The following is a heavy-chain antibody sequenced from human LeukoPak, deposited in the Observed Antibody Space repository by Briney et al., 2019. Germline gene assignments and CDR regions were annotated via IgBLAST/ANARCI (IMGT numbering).Heavy chain of an antibody. J-gene: IGHJ3*02. D-gene: IGHD3-10*01. CDR3: ARGGIISAFDI. Sequence: GGSLRLSCAASGLTVSSNYMSWVRQAPGKGLEWVSVIYSGGSTYYADSVKGRFTISRDNSKNTLYLQMNSLRAEDTAVYYYARGGIISAFDIWGQGTMVTVSS. V-gene: IGHV3-53*01. CDR1: GLTVSSNY. CDR2: IYSGGST.